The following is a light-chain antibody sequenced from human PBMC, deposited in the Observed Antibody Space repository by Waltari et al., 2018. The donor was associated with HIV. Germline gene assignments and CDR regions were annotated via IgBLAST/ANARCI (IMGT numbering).Light chain of an antibody. Sequence: DIQMTQSPSSLSTSVGDRVTITCRPSQSISNYLNWDQQKAGRAPKLLIYAATTLQRGVPSRFTGSGSGTDFSRTISSLQPEDFAIYYCQQSDTTPWTFGQGTKVDLK. CDR3: QQSDTTPWT. V-gene: IGKV1-39*01. CDR2: AAT. J-gene: IGKJ1*01. CDR1: QSISNY.